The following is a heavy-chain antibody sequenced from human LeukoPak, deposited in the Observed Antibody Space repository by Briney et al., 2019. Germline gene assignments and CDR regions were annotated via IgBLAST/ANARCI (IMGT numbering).Heavy chain of an antibody. CDR1: GFTFSSYA. Sequence: GGSLRLSCAASGFTFSSYAMSWVRQAPGKGLEWVSYISSSGSTIYYADSVKGRFTISRDNAKNSLYLQMNSLRAEDTAVYYCAREGYYYDGSGYSPSFDYWGQGTLVTVSS. V-gene: IGHV3-48*04. D-gene: IGHD3-22*01. CDR2: ISSSGSTI. J-gene: IGHJ4*02. CDR3: AREGYYYDGSGYSPSFDY.